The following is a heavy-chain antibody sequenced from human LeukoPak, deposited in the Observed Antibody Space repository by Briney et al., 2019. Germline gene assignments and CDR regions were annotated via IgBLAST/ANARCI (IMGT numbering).Heavy chain of an antibody. V-gene: IGHV4-59*01. CDR3: ARGLIGVVVTSRKYFDL. CDR1: GDSINTYY. CDR2: IYYSGKT. Sequence: SETLSLTCTVSGDSINTYYWSWIRQPPGKGLEWIGYIYYSGKTNYNPSLKSRVSMSVDTSKNQFFLKLSSVTTADTAVYYCARGLIGVVVTSRKYFDLWGRGTLVTVSS. J-gene: IGHJ2*01. D-gene: IGHD2-21*02.